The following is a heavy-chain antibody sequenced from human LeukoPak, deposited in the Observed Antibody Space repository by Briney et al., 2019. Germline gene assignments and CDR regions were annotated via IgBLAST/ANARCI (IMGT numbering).Heavy chain of an antibody. Sequence: GGSLRLSCAASGFTFSSYAMHWVRQAPGKGLEWVAVISYDGSNKYYADSVKGRFTISRDNSKNTLYLQMNSLRADDTAVYYCARDLGEPNYYGSGSYYRVYFDYWGQGTLVTVSS. CDR3: ARDLGEPNYYGSGSYYRVYFDY. D-gene: IGHD3-10*01. CDR1: GFTFSSYA. CDR2: ISYDGSNK. V-gene: IGHV3-30*04. J-gene: IGHJ4*02.